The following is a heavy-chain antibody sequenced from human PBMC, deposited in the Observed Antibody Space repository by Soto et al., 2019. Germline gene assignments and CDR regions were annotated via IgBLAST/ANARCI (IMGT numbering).Heavy chain of an antibody. V-gene: IGHV1-18*01. D-gene: IGHD3-10*01. CDR2: ISAYNGNT. CDR1: GYTFTSYG. J-gene: IGHJ6*02. Sequence: QVQLVQSGAEVKKPGASVKVSCKASGYTFTSYGISWVRQAPGQGLEGMGWISAYNGNTNYAQKLQGRVTMTTDTSTSTVYMELRSLRSDDTAVYYCARDQGSGSYYIVSGMDVWGQGTTVTVSS. CDR3: ARDQGSGSYYIVSGMDV.